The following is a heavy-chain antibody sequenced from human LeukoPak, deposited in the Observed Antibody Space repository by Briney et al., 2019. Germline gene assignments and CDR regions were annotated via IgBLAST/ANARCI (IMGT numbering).Heavy chain of an antibody. V-gene: IGHV1-46*01. CDR1: GYTFTSYY. D-gene: IGHD2-2*02. J-gene: IGHJ3*02. Sequence: ASVKVSCKASGYTFTSYYMHWVRQAPGQGLEWMGRINPSGGSTSYAQKFQGRVTMTRDTSTSTVYMELNSLRSEDTAVYYCARAYCSSTSWYRDAFDIWGQGTMVTVSS. CDR3: ARAYCSSTSWYRDAFDI. CDR2: INPSGGST.